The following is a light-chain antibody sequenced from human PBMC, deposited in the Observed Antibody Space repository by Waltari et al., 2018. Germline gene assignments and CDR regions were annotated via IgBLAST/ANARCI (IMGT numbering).Light chain of an antibody. J-gene: IGKJ5*01. V-gene: IGKV3-20*01. CDR3: QHYGRSPIT. Sequence: EIVLTQSPGTLSLSHGEGATLSCRATQNIINSYLAWYQQKPGQAPRLLIYGAARRATGIPDRFSGSGSGTDFTLIISSLEPEDVAVYYCQHYGRSPITFGQGTRLEIK. CDR1: QNIINSY. CDR2: GAA.